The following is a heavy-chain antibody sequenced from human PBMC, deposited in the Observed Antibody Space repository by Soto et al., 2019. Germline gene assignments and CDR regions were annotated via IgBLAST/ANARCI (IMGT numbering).Heavy chain of an antibody. CDR3: ATRAEYYDFWSGYYGA. CDR1: GYSLSTSW. J-gene: IGHJ5*02. CDR2: IYPSDSDT. Sequence: GESLKISCKGSGYSLSTSWIGWVRQMSGKGLEWMGTIYPSDSDTRYSPSFQGQVIISADKSTSTAYLQWRSLKASDTAMYYCATRAEYYDFWSGYYGAWGQGTLVTVSS. D-gene: IGHD3-3*01. V-gene: IGHV5-51*01.